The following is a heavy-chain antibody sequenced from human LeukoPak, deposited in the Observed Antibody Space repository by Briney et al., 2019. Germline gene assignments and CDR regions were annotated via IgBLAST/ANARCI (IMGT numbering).Heavy chain of an antibody. Sequence: PSETLSLTCTVSGGSISSSSYYWGWIRQPPGKGLEWIGSIYYSGSTYYNPSLKSRVTISVDTSKNQFSLKLSSVTAADTAVYYCARIRASKDRDSSGPVDYWGQGTLVTVSS. CDR2: IYYSGST. J-gene: IGHJ4*02. D-gene: IGHD3-22*01. CDR1: GGSISSSSYY. CDR3: ARIRASKDRDSSGPVDY. V-gene: IGHV4-39*07.